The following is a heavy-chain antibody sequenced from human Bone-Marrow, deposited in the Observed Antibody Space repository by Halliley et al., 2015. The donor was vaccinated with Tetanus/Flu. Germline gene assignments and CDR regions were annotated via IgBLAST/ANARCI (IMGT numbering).Heavy chain of an antibody. Sequence: SLRLSCAVSGGSIGITYWWSWVRQPPGKGLEWIGEAYYSGSNNYNPSLKSRVAISVDKSKNEFSLRLTSITAADTAVYYCAASPRSDWARGGSWFDPWGQGILVIVSS. J-gene: IGHJ5*02. CDR3: AASPRSDWARGGSWFDP. D-gene: IGHD3-16*01. V-gene: IGHV4-4*02. CDR2: AYYSGSN. CDR1: GGSIGITYW.